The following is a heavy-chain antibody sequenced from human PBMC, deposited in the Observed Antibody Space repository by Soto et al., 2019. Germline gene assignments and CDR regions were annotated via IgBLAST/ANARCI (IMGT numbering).Heavy chain of an antibody. D-gene: IGHD5-18*01. CDR3: AKGIRIQLQWPRNGMDV. Sequence: GGSLRLSCAASGFTFSSYGMHWVRQAPGKGLEWVAVISYDGSNKYYADSVKGRFTISRDNSKNTLYLQMNSLRAEDTAVYYCAKGIRIQLQWPRNGMDVWGQGTTVTVSS. CDR2: ISYDGSNK. CDR1: GFTFSSYG. V-gene: IGHV3-30*18. J-gene: IGHJ6*02.